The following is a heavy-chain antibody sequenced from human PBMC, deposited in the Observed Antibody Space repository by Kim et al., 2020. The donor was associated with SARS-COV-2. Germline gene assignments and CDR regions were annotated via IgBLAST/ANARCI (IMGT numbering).Heavy chain of an antibody. D-gene: IGHD2-15*01. J-gene: IGHJ4*02. V-gene: IGHV3-48*02. Sequence: GGSLRLSWAASGFTFSSYSMNWVRQAPGKGLEWVSYISSSSSTIYYADSVKGRFTISRDNAKNSLYLQMNSLRDEDTAVYYCARGDQTGIVVVVAATDYWGQGTLVTVSS. CDR2: ISSSSSTI. CDR1: GFTFSSYS. CDR3: ARGDQTGIVVVVAATDY.